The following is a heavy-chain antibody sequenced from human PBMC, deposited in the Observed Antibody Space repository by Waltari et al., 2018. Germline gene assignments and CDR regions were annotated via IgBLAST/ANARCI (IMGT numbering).Heavy chain of an antibody. CDR2: IIPIFGTA. CDR3: GHGFTHDAFDI. J-gene: IGHJ3*02. D-gene: IGHD2-15*01. Sequence: QVQLVQSGAEVKKPGSWVKVACKASGCPFSSYAISWVRQAPGQGLEWMGGIIPIFGTANYAQKFQGRVTITADESTSTAYMELSSLRSEDTAVYYCGHGFTHDAFDIWGQGTMVTVSS. CDR1: GCPFSSYA. V-gene: IGHV1-69*01.